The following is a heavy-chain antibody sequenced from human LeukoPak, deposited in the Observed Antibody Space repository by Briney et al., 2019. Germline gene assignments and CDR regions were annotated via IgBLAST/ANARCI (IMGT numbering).Heavy chain of an antibody. CDR2: IHTSGST. CDR3: ARDPGVTPTKPRYFDL. J-gene: IGHJ2*01. V-gene: IGHV4-4*07. D-gene: IGHD3-10*01. Sequence: TSETLSLTCAVYGGSFSSYYWNWIRQPAGKGLEWIGRIHTSGSTNCNPSLKSRITMSVDTSKNQFSLKLSSVTAADRAMYYCARDPGVTPTKPRYFDLWGRGTLVTVSS. CDR1: GGSFSSYY.